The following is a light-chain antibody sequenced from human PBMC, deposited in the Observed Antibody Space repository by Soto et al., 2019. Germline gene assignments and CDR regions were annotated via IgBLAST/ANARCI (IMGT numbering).Light chain of an antibody. Sequence: IVMTQSPGTLSVSPGERATLSCRASQNMGNKVGWYQQKPGQAHRLLIYDASSRATGVPDRFSGSGSGTEFILTISALEPEDSGIYHCHQHGSTPETFGQGTKVDIK. J-gene: IGKJ1*01. CDR3: HQHGSTPET. CDR1: QNMGNK. CDR2: DAS. V-gene: IGKV3-20*01.